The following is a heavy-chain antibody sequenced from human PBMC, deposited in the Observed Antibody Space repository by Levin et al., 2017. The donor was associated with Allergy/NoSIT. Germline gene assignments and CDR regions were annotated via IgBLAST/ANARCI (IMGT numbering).Heavy chain of an antibody. Sequence: KVSGPTLVKPTQTLTLTCTFSGFSLSTSAVGVGWIRQPPGKALEWLALIYWDDDKRYSPSLKSRLTITKDTSKNQVVLTMTNMDPVDTATYYCAHRQPPIAVAGADAFDIWGQGTMVTVSS. CDR3: AHRQPPIAVAGADAFDI. J-gene: IGHJ3*02. CDR1: GFSLSTSAVG. CDR2: IYWDDDK. D-gene: IGHD6-19*01. V-gene: IGHV2-5*02.